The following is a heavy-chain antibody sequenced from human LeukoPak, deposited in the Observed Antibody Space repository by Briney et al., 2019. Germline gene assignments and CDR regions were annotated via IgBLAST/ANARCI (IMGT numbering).Heavy chain of an antibody. CDR3: TRDPRRLDY. CDR1: GFTFSSYE. Sequence: GGSLRLSCAASGFTFSSYELNWVRQVPGKGLEWVSYISSSGSTIYYADSVKGRFTISRDNAKNSLYLQMNSLTAEDTAVYYCTRDPRRLDYWGQGTLVTVSS. CDR2: ISSSGSTI. V-gene: IGHV3-48*03. J-gene: IGHJ4*02.